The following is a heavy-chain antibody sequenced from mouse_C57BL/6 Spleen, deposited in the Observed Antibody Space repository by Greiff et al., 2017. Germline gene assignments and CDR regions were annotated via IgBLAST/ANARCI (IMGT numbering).Heavy chain of an antibody. CDR1: SYSFTGYY. D-gene: IGHD1-1*01. J-gene: IGHJ4*01. CDR2: IYPYNGVS. Sequence: VQLQQPGPELVKPGASVKISCKASSYSFTGYYMHWVKQSHGNILDWIGYIYPYNGVSSYNQKFKGKATLTVDKSSSAAYMELRSLTSEDSAVYYCAGGGDYYGSSYDYYAMDYWGQGTSVTVSS. CDR3: AGGGDYYGSSYDYYAMDY. V-gene: IGHV1-31*01.